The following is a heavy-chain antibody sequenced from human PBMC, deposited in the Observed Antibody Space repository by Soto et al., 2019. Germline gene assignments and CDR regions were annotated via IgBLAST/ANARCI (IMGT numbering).Heavy chain of an antibody. CDR2: INPFYGET. D-gene: IGHD5-18*01. Sequence: ASVKVSCKASGYTFSSYHMHWVRQAPGQGLEWMGVINPFYGETRYAQKFQGRVTMTRDTSTSTVYMELSSLRSEDTAVYYCARAHGISFGYNYFDHWGQGTLVTVSS. CDR3: ARAHGISFGYNYFDH. CDR1: GYTFSSYH. V-gene: IGHV1-46*01. J-gene: IGHJ5*02.